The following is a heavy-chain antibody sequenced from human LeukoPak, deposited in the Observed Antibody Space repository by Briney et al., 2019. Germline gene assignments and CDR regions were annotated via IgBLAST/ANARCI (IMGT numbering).Heavy chain of an antibody. V-gene: IGHV1-46*01. D-gene: IGHD7-27*01. J-gene: IGHJ5*02. CDR1: GYTFTSYY. CDR2: INPSGGST. CDR3: ARDALLTKTGEPIWFDP. Sequence: ASVKVSCKASGYTFTSYYMHWVRQAPGQGLEWMGIINPSGGSTSYAQKFQGRVTMTRDTSTSTVYMELSSLRSEATAVYYCARDALLTKTGEPIWFDPWGQGTLVTVSS.